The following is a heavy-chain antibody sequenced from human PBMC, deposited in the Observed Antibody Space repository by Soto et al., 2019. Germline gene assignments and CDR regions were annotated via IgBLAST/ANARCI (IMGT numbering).Heavy chain of an antibody. V-gene: IGHV4-31*03. CDR3: AKLSCTSSTCYFPGWFGP. D-gene: IGHD2-2*01. CDR2: VYYSGSS. CDR1: GDSISGGASF. Sequence: SETLSLTCTVSGDSISGGASFWSWIRQPPGKGLEWIANVYYSGSSYYNPSLKSRLTISVDTTKNQFSLQLKSMTAADTAVYYCAKLSCTSSTCYFPGWFGPWGQGTLFTASS. J-gene: IGHJ5*02.